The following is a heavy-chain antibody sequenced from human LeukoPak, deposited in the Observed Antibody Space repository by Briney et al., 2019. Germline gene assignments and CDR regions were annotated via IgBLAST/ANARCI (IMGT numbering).Heavy chain of an antibody. D-gene: IGHD6-13*01. CDR1: GFTFSSYG. V-gene: IGHV3-33*01. CDR2: IWYDGSNK. Sequence: PGRSLRLSCAASGFTFSSYGMHWVRQAPGKGLEWVAVIWYDGSNKYYADSVKGRFTISRDNSKNTLYLQMNSLRAEDTAVYHCARGIAAAEDWPYYFDYWGQGTLVTVSS. J-gene: IGHJ4*02. CDR3: ARGIAAAEDWPYYFDY.